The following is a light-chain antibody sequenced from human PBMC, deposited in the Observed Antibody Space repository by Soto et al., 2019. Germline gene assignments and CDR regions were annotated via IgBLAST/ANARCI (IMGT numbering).Light chain of an antibody. CDR1: SSDVGGYNY. J-gene: IGLJ2*01. CDR2: EVS. V-gene: IGLV2-14*03. CDR3: SSYTSTNHVV. Sequence: QSVLTQPASVSGSPGQSITISCTGTSSDVGGYNYVSWYQQHPGKGPKLMIYEVSNRPSGVSNRFSGSKSGNTATLTISGLQAEDEADYYCSSYTSTNHVVFGGGTKVTVL.